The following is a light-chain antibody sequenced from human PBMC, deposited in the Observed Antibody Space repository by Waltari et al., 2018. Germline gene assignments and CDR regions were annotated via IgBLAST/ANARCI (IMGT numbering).Light chain of an antibody. CDR2: DVK. V-gene: IGLV2-11*01. CDR3: CSYAGSPYV. J-gene: IGLJ1*01. CDR1: CSYVGRSTY. Sequence: QSALAQPRSVSGSPGQSVTISCAGPCSYVGRSTYVSWYQPHPGQAPKVLIYDVKTRPSGVPDRFSGSKSGNTASLTISGLQAEDEADYYCCSYAGSPYVFGTGTKVTVL.